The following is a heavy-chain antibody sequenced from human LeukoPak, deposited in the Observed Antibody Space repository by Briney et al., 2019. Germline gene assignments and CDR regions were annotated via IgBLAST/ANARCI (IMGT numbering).Heavy chain of an antibody. V-gene: IGHV3-48*03. J-gene: IGHJ4*02. Sequence: GGSLRLSCAASGFTFSSYEMNWVRQAPGRGLEWVSYIGNTGRTIYYTDSVKGRFTISRDNAKNSLYLQMNSLRAEDTANYCVRGDRYFFDFWGQGTLVTVSS. CDR2: IGNTGRTI. CDR1: GFTFSSYE. CDR3: VRGDRYFFDF.